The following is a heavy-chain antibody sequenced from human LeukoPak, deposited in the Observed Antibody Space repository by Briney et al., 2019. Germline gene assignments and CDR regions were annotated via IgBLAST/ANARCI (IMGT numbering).Heavy chain of an antibody. J-gene: IGHJ6*03. CDR3: ARAQEAAGSLYYYYMDV. Sequence: ASVKVSCKASGYTFTGYYMHWVRQAPGQGLEWMGWISTYNANTNYAQKLQGRVTMTTDTSTGTVYMELRSLRSDDTAVYYCARAQEAAGSLYYYYMDVWGKGTTVTVSS. V-gene: IGHV1-18*04. CDR1: GYTFTGYY. CDR2: ISTYNANT. D-gene: IGHD6-13*01.